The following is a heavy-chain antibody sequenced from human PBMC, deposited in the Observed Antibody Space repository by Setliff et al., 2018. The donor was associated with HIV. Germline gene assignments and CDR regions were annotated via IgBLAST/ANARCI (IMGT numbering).Heavy chain of an antibody. CDR1: GYTFTTYY. J-gene: IGHJ4*02. CDR2: LNPSGDST. V-gene: IGHV1-46*01. Sequence: ASVKVSCKASGYTFTTYYVHWVRQAPGQGLEWTGILNPSGDSTAYAQQFQGRVTKTRDTSTSTVYMESSSLRSEDTAVYYCARGGYHGFGSYGDYWGQGTLVTVSS. D-gene: IGHD3-10*01. CDR3: ARGGYHGFGSYGDY.